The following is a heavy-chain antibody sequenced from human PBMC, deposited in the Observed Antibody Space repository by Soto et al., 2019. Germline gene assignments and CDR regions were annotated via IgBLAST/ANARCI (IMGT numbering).Heavy chain of an antibody. CDR2: TYYRSKWYN. J-gene: IGHJ5*02. CDR1: GDSVSSNSAA. V-gene: IGHV6-1*01. CDR3: ARDQCGFVSWGRFIDP. D-gene: IGHD3-16*01. Sequence: PSQTLSLTCAISGDSVSSNSAAWNWIRQSPSRGLEWLGRTYYRSKWYNDYAVSVKSRITINPDTSKNQFSLQLNSVTPEDTAVYYCARDQCGFVSWGRFIDPWGQGTLVTVSS.